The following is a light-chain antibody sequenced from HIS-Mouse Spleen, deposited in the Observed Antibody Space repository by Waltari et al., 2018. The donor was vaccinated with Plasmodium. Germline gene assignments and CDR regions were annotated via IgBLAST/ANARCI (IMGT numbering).Light chain of an antibody. Sequence: SSELTQDPAVSVALGQTVRITCQGDSLRSYYASWYQQKPGHAPVLVIYGKNNRPSGIPDRFSGSSSGNTPSLTITGAQAEDEADYYCNSRDSSGNHQVFGGGTKLTVL. V-gene: IGLV3-19*01. CDR3: NSRDSSGNHQV. CDR2: GKN. J-gene: IGLJ3*02. CDR1: SLRSYY.